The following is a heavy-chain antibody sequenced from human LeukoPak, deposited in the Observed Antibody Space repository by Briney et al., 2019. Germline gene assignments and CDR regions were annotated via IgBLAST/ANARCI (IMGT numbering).Heavy chain of an antibody. D-gene: IGHD2-15*01. CDR1: GGTFSSYA. V-gene: IGHV1-69*06. J-gene: IGHJ4*02. Sequence: SVKVSCKASGGTFSSYAISWVRQAPGQGLEWMGGIIPIFGTANYAQKFRGRVTITADKSTRTAYMELSSLRSEDTAVYYCARDRFSCSGGSCYFFDYWGQGTLVTVSS. CDR2: IIPIFGTA. CDR3: ARDRFSCSGGSCYFFDY.